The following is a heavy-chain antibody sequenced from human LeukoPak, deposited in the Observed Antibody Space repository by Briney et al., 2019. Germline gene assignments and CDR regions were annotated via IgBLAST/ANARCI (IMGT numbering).Heavy chain of an antibody. D-gene: IGHD5-18*01. J-gene: IGHJ6*03. CDR1: GFTFSSYA. V-gene: IGHV3-23*01. Sequence: GGSLRLSCAASGFTFSSYAMSWVRQAPGKGLEWVSAISGSGGSTYYADSVKGRFTISRDNSKNTLYLQMNSLRAEDTAVYYCAKDGGGTGDTAMVIYYYYYMDVWGKGTTDTVSS. CDR3: AKDGGGTGDTAMVIYYYYYMDV. CDR2: ISGSGGST.